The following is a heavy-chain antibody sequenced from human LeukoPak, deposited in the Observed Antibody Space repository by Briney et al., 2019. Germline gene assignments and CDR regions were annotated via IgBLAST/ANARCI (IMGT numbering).Heavy chain of an antibody. V-gene: IGHV4-59*08. D-gene: IGHD3-22*01. CDR3: ARVANNGYYFFDY. J-gene: IGHJ4*02. Sequence: SETLSLTCTVSGGSISSYYWSWIRQPPGKGLEWIGYIYYTGSTNYNPSLKSRVTISVDTSKNQFSLRLSSATAADTAVYYCARVANNGYYFFDYWGQGTLVTVSS. CDR2: IYYTGST. CDR1: GGSISSYY.